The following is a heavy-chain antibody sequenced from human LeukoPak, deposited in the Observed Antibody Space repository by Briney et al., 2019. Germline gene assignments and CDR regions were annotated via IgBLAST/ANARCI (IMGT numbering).Heavy chain of an antibody. D-gene: IGHD3-10*01. CDR2: IYYSGST. J-gene: IGHJ3*02. CDR3: ARGMVRGVPDAFDI. CDR1: GGSISSSGYY. V-gene: IGHV4-39*01. Sequence: TSETLSLTCTVSGGSISSSGYYWGWIRQPPGKGLEWIGSIYYSGSTYYNPSLKSRVTISVDTSKNQFSLKLSSVTAADTAVYYCARGMVRGVPDAFDIWGQGTMVTVSS.